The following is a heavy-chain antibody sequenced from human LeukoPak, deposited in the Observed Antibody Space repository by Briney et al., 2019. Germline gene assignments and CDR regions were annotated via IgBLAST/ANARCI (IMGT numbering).Heavy chain of an antibody. D-gene: IGHD3-22*01. J-gene: IGHJ4*02. CDR3: ARDIYDSSGYALDY. CDR2: INHSGST. V-gene: IGHV4-34*01. Sequence: SETLSLTCAVYGGSFSGYYWSWIRQPPGKGLEWIGEINHSGSTNYNPSLKSRVTISVDTSKNQFSLKLSSVTAADTAVYYCARDIYDSSGYALDYWGQGTLVTVSS. CDR1: GGSFSGYY.